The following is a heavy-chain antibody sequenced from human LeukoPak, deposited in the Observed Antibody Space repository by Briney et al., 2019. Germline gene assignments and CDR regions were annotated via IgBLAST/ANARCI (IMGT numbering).Heavy chain of an antibody. Sequence: GGSLRLSCAASGFTFSSYGMHWVRQAPGKGLEWVAVISYDGSNKYYADSVKGRFTISRDNSKNTLYLQMNSMRAEDTAVYYCAKDSGAYYYDSSGDYWGQGTLVTVSS. CDR2: ISYDGSNK. CDR1: GFTFSSYG. V-gene: IGHV3-30*18. CDR3: AKDSGAYYYDSSGDY. D-gene: IGHD3-22*01. J-gene: IGHJ4*02.